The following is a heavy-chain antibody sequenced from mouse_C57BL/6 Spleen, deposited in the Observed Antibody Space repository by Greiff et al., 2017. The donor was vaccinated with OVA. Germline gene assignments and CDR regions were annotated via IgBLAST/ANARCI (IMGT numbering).Heavy chain of an antibody. CDR3: ARNLLRHAMDY. Sequence: QVQLKESGPELVKPGASVKISCKASGYAFSSSWMNWVKQRPGKGLEWIGRIYPGDGDTNYNGKFKGKATLTADKSSSTAYMQLSSLTSEDSAVYFCARNLLRHAMDYWGQGTSVTVSS. D-gene: IGHD1-1*01. J-gene: IGHJ4*01. CDR1: GYAFSSSW. V-gene: IGHV1-82*01. CDR2: IYPGDGDT.